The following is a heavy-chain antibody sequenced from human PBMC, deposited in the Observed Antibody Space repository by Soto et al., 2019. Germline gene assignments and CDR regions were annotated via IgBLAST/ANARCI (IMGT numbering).Heavy chain of an antibody. V-gene: IGHV1-69*04. CDR2: IIPILGIA. CDR3: ARPFYGSGRYYYYMDV. Sequence: GASVKVSCKASGYTFTSYAMHWVRQAPGQGLEWMGRIIPILGIAKYAQKFQGRVTITADKSTSTAYMELSSLRSEDTAVYYCARPFYGSGRYYYYMDVWGKGTTVTVSS. J-gene: IGHJ6*03. D-gene: IGHD3-10*01. CDR1: GYTFTSYA.